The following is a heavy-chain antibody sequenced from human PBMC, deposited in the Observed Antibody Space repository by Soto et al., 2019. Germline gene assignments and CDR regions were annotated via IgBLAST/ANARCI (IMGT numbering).Heavy chain of an antibody. V-gene: IGHV2-5*02. Sequence: QITLKESGPTLVKPTQTLTLTCTFSGFSLSTSGVGVAWIRQPPGKALEWLALIYWDDDKRYSPSLKSRLTITKDTSKNQVVLTMTNMDPVDTATYYCAYSRLPSTVTTSAEYFQHWGQGTLVTVSS. CDR1: GFSLSTSGVG. CDR3: AYSRLPSTVTTSAEYFQH. J-gene: IGHJ1*01. D-gene: IGHD4-17*01. CDR2: IYWDDDK.